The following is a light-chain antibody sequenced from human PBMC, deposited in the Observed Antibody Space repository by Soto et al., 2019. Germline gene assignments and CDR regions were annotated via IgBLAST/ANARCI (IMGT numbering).Light chain of an antibody. V-gene: IGKV3-20*01. J-gene: IGKJ3*01. CDR2: GAS. CDR1: QSVSSNH. CDR3: QQYGRSPFT. Sequence: EIVLTQSPGTLSLSPGERATLSCRASQSVSSNHLAWYQQRPGQAPRVVIYGASIRATGIPERFSGSGSGTDFTLTISRLEPEDFAVYYCQQYGRSPFTFGPGPKVDIK.